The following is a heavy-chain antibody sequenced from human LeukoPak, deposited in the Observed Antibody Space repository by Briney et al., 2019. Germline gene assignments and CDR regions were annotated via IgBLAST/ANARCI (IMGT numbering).Heavy chain of an antibody. CDR3: ARGTLRLDY. CDR2: ISAYNGNT. Sequence: VASVKVSCKASGYTFTGYYMHWVRQAPGQGLEWMGWISAYNGNTNYAQKLQGRVTMTTDTSTSTAYMELRSLRSDDTAVYYCARGTLRLDYWGQGTLVTVSS. CDR1: GYTFTGYY. D-gene: IGHD3-10*01. V-gene: IGHV1-18*04. J-gene: IGHJ4*02.